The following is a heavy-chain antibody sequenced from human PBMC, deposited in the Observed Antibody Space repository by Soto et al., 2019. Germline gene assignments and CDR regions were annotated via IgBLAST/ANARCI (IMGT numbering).Heavy chain of an antibody. Sequence: QVQLVQSGAEMKEPGSSVKVSCKTSGGTFSSSAISWLRQAPGQGLEWMGGIIPLFRTPDYAQKFPGIVTLAADESTSTAYMELSRLRSEDTAVYYCARDNDRLQLGGNYYYILDVWGQGTTITVSS. D-gene: IGHD4-4*01. J-gene: IGHJ6*02. CDR1: GGTFSSSA. V-gene: IGHV1-69*12. CDR3: ARDNDRLQLGGNYYYILDV. CDR2: IIPLFRTP.